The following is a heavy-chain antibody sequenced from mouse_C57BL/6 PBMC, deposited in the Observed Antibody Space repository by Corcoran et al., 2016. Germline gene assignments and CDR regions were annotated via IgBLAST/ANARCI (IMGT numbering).Heavy chain of an antibody. V-gene: IGHV1-19*01. CDR3: ASQTAQASWFAY. CDR2: INPYNGGT. D-gene: IGHD3-2*02. CDR1: GYTFTDYY. Sequence: EVQLQQSGPVLVKPGASVKMSCKASGYTFTDYYMNWVKQSHGKSLEWIGVINPYNGGTSYNQKFKGKATLTVDKSSSTAYMELNSLTSEDSAVYYCASQTAQASWFAYWGQGTLVTVSA. J-gene: IGHJ3*01.